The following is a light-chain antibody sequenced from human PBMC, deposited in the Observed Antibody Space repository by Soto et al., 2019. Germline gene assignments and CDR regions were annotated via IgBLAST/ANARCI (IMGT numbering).Light chain of an antibody. CDR1: NIGRKS. V-gene: IGLV3-21*02. CDR3: AAWDDSLNGRV. J-gene: IGLJ1*01. Sequence: SYELTQPPSVSVALGQTARVTCGGNNIGRKSVHWYQQMPGQAPVLVVSDYSDRPSGIPERFSGSKSGTSASLAISGLQSDDEADYYCAAWDDSLNGRVFGTGTKLTVL. CDR2: DYS.